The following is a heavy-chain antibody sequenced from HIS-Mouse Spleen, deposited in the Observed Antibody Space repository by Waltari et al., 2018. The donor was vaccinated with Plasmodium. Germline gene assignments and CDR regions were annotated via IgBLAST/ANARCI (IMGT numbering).Heavy chain of an antibody. CDR3: AKAQGVINFDY. J-gene: IGHJ4*02. CDR2: ISYDGSNK. V-gene: IGHV3-30*18. Sequence: QVQLVESGGGVVQPGRSLRLSCAASGFTFSSYGMHWVRQAPGKGLGWVAVISYDGSNKDYADSVKGRFTISRDNSKNTLYLQMNSLRAEDTAVYYCAKAQGVINFDYWGQGTLVTVSS. D-gene: IGHD3-16*01. CDR1: GFTFSSYG.